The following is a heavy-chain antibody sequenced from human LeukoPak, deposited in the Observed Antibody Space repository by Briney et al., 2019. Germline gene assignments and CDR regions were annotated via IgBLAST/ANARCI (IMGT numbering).Heavy chain of an antibody. J-gene: IGHJ4*02. V-gene: IGHV4-59*01. CDR1: GGSISSYY. Sequence: SETLSLTCTVSGGSISSYYWSWIRQPPEKGLEWIGYIYYSGSTNYNPSLKSRVTISVDTSKNQLSLRLSSVTAADTAVYYCARDNVAGMFDYWGQGTLVTVSS. CDR3: ARDNVAGMFDY. CDR2: IYYSGST. D-gene: IGHD6-19*01.